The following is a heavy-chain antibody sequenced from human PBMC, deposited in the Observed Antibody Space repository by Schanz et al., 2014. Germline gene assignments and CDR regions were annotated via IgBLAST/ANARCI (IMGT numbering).Heavy chain of an antibody. CDR3: AKDRQNRVNRVGYYYGMDV. D-gene: IGHD3-16*01. J-gene: IGHJ6*02. CDR2: IDGEGSDT. CDR1: GFTFSDYY. Sequence: VQLVESGGGLVKPGGSLRLSCTASGFTFSDYYMTWIRQAPGKGLSWVARIDGEGSDTRYADSVKGRFTISRDNARNTVSLQMNSLRADDTALYYCAKDRQNRVNRVGYYYGMDVWGQGTTVTVSS. V-gene: IGHV3-74*01.